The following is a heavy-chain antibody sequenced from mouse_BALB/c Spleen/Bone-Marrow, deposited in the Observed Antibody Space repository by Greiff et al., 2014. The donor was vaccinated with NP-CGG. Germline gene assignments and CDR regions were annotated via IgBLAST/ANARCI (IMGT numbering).Heavy chain of an antibody. CDR2: ISSGSSTI. J-gene: IGHJ4*01. CDR1: GFTFSSFG. CDR3: TRSGTLGAMNY. Sequence: DVMLVESGGGLVQPGGSRKLSCAASGFTFSSFGMHWVRQAPEKGLEWVAYISSGSSTIYYADTMKGRFTISRDNPKKTLFLQMTSLRSEDTAMYYCTRSGTLGAMNYWGQGASVTVSS. D-gene: IGHD3-3*01. V-gene: IGHV5-17*02.